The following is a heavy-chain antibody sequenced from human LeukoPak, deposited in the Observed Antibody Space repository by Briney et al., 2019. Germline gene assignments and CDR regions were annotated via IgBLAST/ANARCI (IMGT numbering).Heavy chain of an antibody. J-gene: IGHJ6*02. D-gene: IGHD2-21*01. V-gene: IGHV4-34*01. CDR3: ARMYSRRSYYYYYGMDV. CDR2: INHSGST. CDR1: GGSFSGYY. Sequence: SETLSLTCAVYGGSFSGYYWSWIRQPPGKGLEWIGEINHSGSTNYNPSLKSRVTISVDTSKNQFSLKLSSVTAADTAVYYCARMYSRRSYYYYYGMDVWGQGTTVTVSS.